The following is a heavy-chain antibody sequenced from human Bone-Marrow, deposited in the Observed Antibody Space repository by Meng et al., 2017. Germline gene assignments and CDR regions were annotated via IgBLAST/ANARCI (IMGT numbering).Heavy chain of an antibody. J-gene: IGHJ4*02. CDR1: GFTFSSYN. D-gene: IGHD3-9*01. Sequence: GGSLRLSCAASGFTFSSYNMHWVRQTPGEGLVWVSRINTDASITTYADSVKGRFTISRDDAKNTVYLQMNSLRAEDTAVYYCARDADWVIFDHWGQGALVTGS. V-gene: IGHV3-74*03. CDR3: ARDADWVIFDH. CDR2: INTDASIT.